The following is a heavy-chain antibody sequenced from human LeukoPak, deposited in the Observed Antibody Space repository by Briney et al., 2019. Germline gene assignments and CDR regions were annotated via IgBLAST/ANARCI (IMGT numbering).Heavy chain of an antibody. CDR1: GFTFNIYT. CDR2: ISDNGAYT. CDR3: AADLEIQLWFGVGYGMDV. J-gene: IGHJ6*02. D-gene: IGHD5-18*01. V-gene: IGHV3-23*01. Sequence: GGSLRLSCAASGFTFNIYTMTWVRQPPGKGLEWVSIISDNGAYTYYADSVKGRFTISRDNSKNSLYLQMNSLRSEDTAVYYCAADLEIQLWFGVGYGMDVWGQGTTVTVSS.